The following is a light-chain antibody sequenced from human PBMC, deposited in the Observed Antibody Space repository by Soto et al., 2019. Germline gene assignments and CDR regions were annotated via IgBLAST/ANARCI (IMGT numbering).Light chain of an antibody. CDR1: QSLLHSDEYYY. CDR3: MQALQSPRT. J-gene: IGKJ1*01. V-gene: IGKV2-28*01. Sequence: EIVMTQSPLSLPVTPGEAASISCRSSQSLLHSDEYYYLDWYLQKPGQSPQLLIYLGSNRASGVXDTXSGSGSGTDFTLTISRVEAEDVGVYYCMQALQSPRTFGQGTKVEI. CDR2: LGS.